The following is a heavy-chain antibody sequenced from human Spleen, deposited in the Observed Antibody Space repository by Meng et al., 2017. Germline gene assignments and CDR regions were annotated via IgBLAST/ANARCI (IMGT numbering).Heavy chain of an antibody. CDR3: ARVRNRYCSGISCYHDAFDI. J-gene: IGHJ3*02. CDR1: GFTFSDYA. D-gene: IGHD2-15*01. Sequence: GESLKISCAASGFTFSDYALHWVRQAPGKGLEWVAVISYDGGNQYYGDSVKGRFTISRDNSKNTLYLQMNSLRAEDTAVYYCARVRNRYCSGISCYHDAFDIWGQGTMVTVSS. CDR2: ISYDGGNQ. V-gene: IGHV3-30*04.